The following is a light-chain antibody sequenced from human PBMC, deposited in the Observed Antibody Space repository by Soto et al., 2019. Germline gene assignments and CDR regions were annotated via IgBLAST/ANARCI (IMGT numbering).Light chain of an antibody. Sequence: QSVLTQPASVSGSPGQSITISCTGTSSDVGAYNYVSWFQQHPGKAPKLMIYDVTNRPSGVSNRFSGSKSGNTASLTISGLQAEDEADYYCCSYTSSSTYVFGTGPKVTVL. J-gene: IGLJ1*01. CDR3: CSYTSSSTYV. V-gene: IGLV2-14*01. CDR1: SSDVGAYNY. CDR2: DVT.